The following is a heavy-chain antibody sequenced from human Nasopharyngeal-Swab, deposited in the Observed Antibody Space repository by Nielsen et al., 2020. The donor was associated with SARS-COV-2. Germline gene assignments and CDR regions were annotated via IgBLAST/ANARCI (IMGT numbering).Heavy chain of an antibody. J-gene: IGHJ1*01. CDR1: GFTFSDYY. CDR3: ARDSLPWPVPEYFQH. CDR2: ISSSGSTI. Sequence: GESLKISCAASGFTFSDYYISWIRQAPGKGLEWVSYISSSGSTIYYADSVKGRFTISRDNAKNSLYLQMNSLRAEDTAVYYCARDSLPWPVPEYFQHWGQGTLVTVSS. D-gene: IGHD6-19*01. V-gene: IGHV3-11*04.